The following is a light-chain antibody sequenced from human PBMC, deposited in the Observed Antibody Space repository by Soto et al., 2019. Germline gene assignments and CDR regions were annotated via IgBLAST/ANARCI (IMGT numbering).Light chain of an antibody. J-gene: IGLJ1*01. V-gene: IGLV1-40*01. CDR2: DNH. CDR1: SSNIGAGYD. Sequence: QSVLTQPPSVSGAPGQRVTIFCTGSSSNIGAGYDVHWYQQLPGTAPKLLIYDNHSRPSGVPDRFSGSKSGASASLAITGLHAEEDADYYCQSYDSSVSEYVFGSGTELTVL. CDR3: QSYDSSVSEYV.